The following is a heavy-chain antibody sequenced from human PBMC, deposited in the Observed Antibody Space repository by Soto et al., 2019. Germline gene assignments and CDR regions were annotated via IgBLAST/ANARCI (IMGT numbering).Heavy chain of an antibody. V-gene: IGHV3-7*01. CDR1: GFTFSSYW. J-gene: IGHJ3*02. CDR2: IKQDGSEK. Sequence: GGSLRLSCAASGFTFSSYWMSWVRQAPGKGLEWVTNIKQDGSEKYYVDSVKGRFTISRDNAKNSLYLQMNSLRAEDTAVYYCARADGLEAFDIWGQGTMVTVSS. D-gene: IGHD4-17*01. CDR3: ARADGLEAFDI.